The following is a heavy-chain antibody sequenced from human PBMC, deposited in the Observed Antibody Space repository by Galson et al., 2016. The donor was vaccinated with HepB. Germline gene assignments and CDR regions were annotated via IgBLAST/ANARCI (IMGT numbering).Heavy chain of an antibody. J-gene: IGHJ5*02. CDR2: INAYNGNT. CDR3: ARVLGGYDFYP. D-gene: IGHD5-12*01. CDR1: GFTFTAYG. V-gene: IGHV1-18*01. Sequence: SVKVSCKASGFTFTAYGISWVRLAPGQGLEWMGWINAYNGNTNYAQSFQGRVTMTTDTSTGTAYMELWNLRSDDTALYYCARVLGGYDFYPWGQGTLVTVSS.